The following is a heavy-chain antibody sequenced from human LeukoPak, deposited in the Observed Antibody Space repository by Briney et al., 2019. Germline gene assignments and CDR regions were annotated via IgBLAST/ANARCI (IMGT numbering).Heavy chain of an antibody. V-gene: IGHV3-30*03. J-gene: IGHJ4*02. CDR1: GFTFSSYS. Sequence: GGSLRLSCAASGFTFSSYSMNWVRQAPGKGLEWLGHMSDDGSEKHYVDSVGGRFTISRDPSKNTLYLEMTSLRTEDTAVYYCAREADSGYYRTVDYWGQGTMVTVS. D-gene: IGHD2-15*01. CDR3: AREADSGYYRTVDY. CDR2: MSDDGSEK.